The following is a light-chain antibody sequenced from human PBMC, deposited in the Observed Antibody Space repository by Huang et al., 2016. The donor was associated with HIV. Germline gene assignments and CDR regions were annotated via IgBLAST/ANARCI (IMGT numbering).Light chain of an antibody. CDR2: GAA. CDR1: QTLLYYSNNRNY. V-gene: IGKV4-1*01. J-gene: IGKJ4*01. Sequence: DIVMTQSPDSLVVSLGERASINCKSSQTLLYYSNNRNYLAWYQQKPGQPPKLLISGAASREAGGPDRFSGSGSETDFTLTISSLQPEDAAIYYCQQYYSTPLTFARGTKVEIK. CDR3: QQYYSTPLT.